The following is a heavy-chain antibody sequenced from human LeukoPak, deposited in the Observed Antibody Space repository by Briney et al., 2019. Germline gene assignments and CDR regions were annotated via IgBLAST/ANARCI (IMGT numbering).Heavy chain of an antibody. CDR3: ARVVAGYDSSGYAYYYYYYYMDV. V-gene: IGHV4-59*01. CDR2: TYYSGST. D-gene: IGHD3-22*01. Sequence: SETLSLTCTVSGGSISSYYWSWIRQPPGKGLEWIGYTYYSGSTNYNPSLKSRVTISVDTSKNQFSLKLSSVTAADTAVYYCARVVAGYDSSGYAYYYYYYYMDVWGKGTTVTVSS. J-gene: IGHJ6*03. CDR1: GGSISSYY.